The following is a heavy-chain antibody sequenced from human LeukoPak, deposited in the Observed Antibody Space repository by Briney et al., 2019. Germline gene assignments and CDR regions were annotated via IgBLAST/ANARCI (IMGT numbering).Heavy chain of an antibody. CDR1: GFTFSSYA. V-gene: IGHV3-23*01. Sequence: PGGSLRLSCAASGFTFSSYAMSWVRQAPGKGLEWVSAISGSGGSTYYADSVKGRFTISRDNSKNTLYLQMNSLRAEDTAVHYCAKDRLVATTRVDYTDYWGQGTLVTVSS. CDR2: ISGSGGST. J-gene: IGHJ4*02. D-gene: IGHD5-12*01. CDR3: AKDRLVATTRVDYTDY.